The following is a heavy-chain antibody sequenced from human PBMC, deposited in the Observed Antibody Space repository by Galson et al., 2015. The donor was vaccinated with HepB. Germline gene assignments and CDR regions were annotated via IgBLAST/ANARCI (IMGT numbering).Heavy chain of an antibody. J-gene: IGHJ4*02. CDR1: GFTFSSYA. CDR3: AKPRVVRGVRSNFDY. D-gene: IGHD3-10*01. V-gene: IGHV3-23*01. CDR2: ISGSGGST. Sequence: SLRLSCAASGFTFSSYAMSWVRQAPGKGLEWVSAISGSGGSTYYADSVKGRFTISRDNSKNTLYLQMNSLRAEDTAVYYCAKPRVVRGVRSNFDYWGQGTLVTVSS.